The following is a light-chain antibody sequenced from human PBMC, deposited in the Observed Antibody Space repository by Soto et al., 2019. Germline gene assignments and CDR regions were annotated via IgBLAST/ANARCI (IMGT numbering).Light chain of an antibody. CDR3: SSYTSSDTRV. CDR1: SSDVGGYNY. V-gene: IGLV2-14*01. Sequence: QSALTQPASVSGSPGQSITISCTGTSSDVGGYNYVSWYQQHPDKAPNLMIYEVNNRPSGVSNRFSGSKSGNTASLTISGLQAEDEADYYCSSYTSSDTRVLGTGTKLTVL. CDR2: EVN. J-gene: IGLJ1*01.